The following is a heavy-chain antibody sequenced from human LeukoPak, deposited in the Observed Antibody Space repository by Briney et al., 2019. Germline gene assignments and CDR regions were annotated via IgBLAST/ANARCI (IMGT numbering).Heavy chain of an antibody. J-gene: IGHJ6*02. D-gene: IGHD2-15*01. Sequence: SETLSLTCTVSGGSVSSGSYYWSWIRQPPGKGLEWIGYIYHSGSTYYNPSLKSRVTISVDRSKNQFSLKLSSVTAADTAVYYCASSYCSGGSCYYYGMDVWGQGTTVTVSS. V-gene: IGHV4-30-2*01. CDR3: ASSYCSGGSCYYYGMDV. CDR2: IYHSGST. CDR1: GGSVSSGSYY.